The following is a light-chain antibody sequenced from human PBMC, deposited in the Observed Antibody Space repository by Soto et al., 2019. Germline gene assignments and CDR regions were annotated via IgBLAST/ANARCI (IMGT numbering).Light chain of an antibody. J-gene: IGKJ2*01. CDR3: QQNNYY. CDR2: DAS. Sequence: DIQMTQSPSTLSASVGDRVTITCRARQTISSWLAWYQQKPGKAPKVLIYDASNLGSGVPSRFSGSGSGTEFTLTISCLQPDDFATYYCQQNNYYFGQGTKLEIK. CDR1: QTISSW. V-gene: IGKV1-5*01.